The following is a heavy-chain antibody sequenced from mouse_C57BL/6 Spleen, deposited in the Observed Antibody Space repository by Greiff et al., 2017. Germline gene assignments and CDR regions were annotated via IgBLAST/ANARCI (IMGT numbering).Heavy chain of an antibody. V-gene: IGHV1-82*01. Sequence: QVQLKQSGPELVKPGASVKISCKASGYAFSSSWMNWVKQRPGKGLEWIGRIYPGDGATNYNGKFKGKATLTADKSSSTAYMQLSSLTSEDSAVYFCARRGYDCFDYWGQGTTLTVSS. CDR3: ARRGYDCFDY. D-gene: IGHD2-4*01. CDR1: GYAFSSSW. CDR2: IYPGDGAT. J-gene: IGHJ2*01.